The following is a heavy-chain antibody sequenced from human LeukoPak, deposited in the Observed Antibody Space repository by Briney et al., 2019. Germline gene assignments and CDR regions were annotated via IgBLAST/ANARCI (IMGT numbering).Heavy chain of an antibody. CDR2: ISSSGSTI. Sequence: PGGSLRLSCAASGFTFSDYYMSWIRQAPEKGLEWVSYISSSGSTIYYADFVKGRFTISWDNAKNSLHLQMNSLRVEDTAVYYCARVRSGDYHDAFGIWGQGTMVTVSS. J-gene: IGHJ3*02. CDR1: GFTFSDYY. CDR3: ARVRSGDYHDAFGI. D-gene: IGHD3-22*01. V-gene: IGHV3-11*04.